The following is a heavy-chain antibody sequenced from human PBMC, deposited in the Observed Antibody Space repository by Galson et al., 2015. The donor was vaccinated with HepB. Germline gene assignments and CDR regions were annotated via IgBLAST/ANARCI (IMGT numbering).Heavy chain of an antibody. J-gene: IGHJ5*02. D-gene: IGHD2-2*02. V-gene: IGHV1-46*01. CDR3: ARGRVVPAAIRHNWFDP. CDR2: INPSGGST. CDR1: GYTFTGYY. Sequence: SVKVSCKASGYTFTGYYMHWVRQAPGQGLEWMGIINPSGGSTSYAQKFQGRVTMTRDTSTSTVYMELSSLGSEDTAVYYCARGRVVPAAIRHNWFDPWGQGTLVTVSS.